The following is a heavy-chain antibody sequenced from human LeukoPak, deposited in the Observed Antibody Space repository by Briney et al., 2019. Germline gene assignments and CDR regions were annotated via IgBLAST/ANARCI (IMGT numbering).Heavy chain of an antibody. CDR3: ARGPASRIAAAGTYPSYYYYGMDV. CDR2: IYTSGST. CDR1: GGSISSYY. Sequence: SETLPLTCTVSGGSISSYYWSWIRQPAGKGLEWIGRIYTSGSTNYNPSLKSRVTMSVDTSKNQFSLKLSSVTAADTAVYYCARGPASRIAAAGTYPSYYYYGMDVWGQGTTVTVSS. J-gene: IGHJ6*02. V-gene: IGHV4-4*07. D-gene: IGHD6-13*01.